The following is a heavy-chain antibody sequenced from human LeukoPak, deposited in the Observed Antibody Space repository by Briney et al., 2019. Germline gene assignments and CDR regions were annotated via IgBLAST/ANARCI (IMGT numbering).Heavy chain of an antibody. Sequence: GGSLRLSCAASGFTFSSYATHWVRQAPGKGMEYVSSISSNGGNTYYASSVKGRFTISRDNSKNTLYLQMGSLRTEDMAVYYCARGGPYSRDHFDYWGQGTLVTVSS. J-gene: IGHJ4*02. CDR3: ARGGPYSRDHFDY. CDR1: GFTFSSYA. V-gene: IGHV3-64*01. D-gene: IGHD6-13*01. CDR2: ISSNGGNT.